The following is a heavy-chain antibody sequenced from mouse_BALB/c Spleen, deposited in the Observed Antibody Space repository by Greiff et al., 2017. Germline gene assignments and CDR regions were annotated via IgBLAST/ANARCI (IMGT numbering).Heavy chain of an antibody. CDR1: SYTFTDYA. CDR2: ISTYYSNT. V-gene: IGHV1-67*01. J-gene: IGHJ2*01. CDR3: ARGDYNYFDY. Sequence: QVQLQQSGPELVRPGVSVKISCKGSSYTFTDYAMHWVKQSHAKSLEWIGVISTYYSNTNYNQKFKGKATMTVDKSSSTAYMELARLTSEDSAVYYCARGDYNYFDYWGQGTTLTVSS. D-gene: IGHD2-12*01.